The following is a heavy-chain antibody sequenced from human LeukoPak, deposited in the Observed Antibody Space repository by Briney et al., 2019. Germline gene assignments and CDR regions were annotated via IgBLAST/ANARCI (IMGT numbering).Heavy chain of an antibody. J-gene: IGHJ2*01. Sequence: PSETLSLTRTVSGGSISSYYWSWIRQPAGKGPEWIGRIYSSGSTNYSPSLQSRVTMSVDTSKDQFSLKLSSVTAADTAVYYCARGGDSSSWGRWYFDLWGRGTLVTVSS. D-gene: IGHD6-13*01. CDR1: GGSISSYY. V-gene: IGHV4-4*07. CDR3: ARGGDSSSWGRWYFDL. CDR2: IYSSGST.